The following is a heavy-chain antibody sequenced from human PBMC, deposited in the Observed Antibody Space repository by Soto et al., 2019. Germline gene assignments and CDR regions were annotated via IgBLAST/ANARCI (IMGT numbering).Heavy chain of an antibody. V-gene: IGHV4-59*01. Sequence: SETLSLTCTVSGCSISSYYWSWIRQPPGKGLEWIGYIYYSGSTNYNPSLKSRVTISVDTSKNQFSLKLSSVTAADTVVYYCARDQGGYSGYDYTPIYFYYYGMDVWGQGTTVTVSS. D-gene: IGHD5-12*01. CDR1: GCSISSYY. CDR3: ARDQGGYSGYDYTPIYFYYYGMDV. J-gene: IGHJ6*02. CDR2: IYYSGST.